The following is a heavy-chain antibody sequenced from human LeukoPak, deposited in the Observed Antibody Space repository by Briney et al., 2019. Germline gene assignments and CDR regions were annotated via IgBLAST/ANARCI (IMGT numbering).Heavy chain of an antibody. V-gene: IGHV4-59*01. CDR3: ARGTNYYGSGSYHFDY. CDR1: GGSMRSYD. D-gene: IGHD3-10*01. Sequence: ETLCLTCTVAGGSMRSYDWMWIRELPGTGLEWIGYIYYSGSTNYNPSLKSRVTISVDTSKNQFSLKLSSVTAADTAVYYCARGTNYYGSGSYHFDYWGQGTLVTVSS. CDR2: IYYSGST. J-gene: IGHJ4*02.